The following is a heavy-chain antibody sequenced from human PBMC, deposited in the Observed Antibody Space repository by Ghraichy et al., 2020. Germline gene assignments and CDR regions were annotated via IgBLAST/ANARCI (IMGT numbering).Heavy chain of an antibody. D-gene: IGHD6-13*01. V-gene: IGHV4-34*01. Sequence: SETLSLTCAVYGGSFSGYYWSWIRQPPGKGLEWIGEINHSGSTNYNPSLKSRVTISVDTSKNQFSLKLSSVTAADTAVYYCARSAAAAYNWFDPWGQGTLVTVSS. J-gene: IGHJ5*02. CDR1: GGSFSGYY. CDR2: INHSGST. CDR3: ARSAAAAYNWFDP.